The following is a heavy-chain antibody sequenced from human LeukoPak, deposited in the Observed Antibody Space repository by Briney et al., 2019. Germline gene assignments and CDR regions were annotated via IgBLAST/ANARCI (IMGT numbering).Heavy chain of an antibody. D-gene: IGHD6-13*01. J-gene: IGHJ3*02. CDR2: FDPEDGET. CDR3: ARGIGRSGLAAAGPKSDAFDI. CDR1: GYTFTELS. V-gene: IGHV1-24*01. Sequence: ASVKVSCKVSGYTFTELSMHWVRQAPGKGLEWMGGFDPEDGETIYAQKFQGRVTMTEDTSADTAYMELSSLRSEDTAVYYCARGIGRSGLAAAGPKSDAFDIWGPGTMVTVSS.